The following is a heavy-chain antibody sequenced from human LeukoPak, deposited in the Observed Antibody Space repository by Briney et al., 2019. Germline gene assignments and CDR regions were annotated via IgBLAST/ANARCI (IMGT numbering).Heavy chain of an antibody. CDR2: IYYSGST. CDR3: AHGPHDRWYYDIPGVGNYFDY. Sequence: KPSETLSLTCTVSGGSISSSSYYWGWIRQPPGKGLEWIGSIYYSGSTYYNPSLKSRVTISVDTSKNQFSLKLSSVTAADTAVYYCAHGPHDRWYYDIPGVGNYFDYWGQGTLITVSS. CDR1: GGSISSSSYY. J-gene: IGHJ4*02. V-gene: IGHV4-39*01. D-gene: IGHD3-9*01.